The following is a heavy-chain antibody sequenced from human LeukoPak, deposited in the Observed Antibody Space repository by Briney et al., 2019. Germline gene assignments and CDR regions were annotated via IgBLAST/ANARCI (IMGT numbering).Heavy chain of an antibody. Sequence: SQTLSLTCTVSGGSISSGGYYWSWTRQHPGKGLEWIGYIYYSGSTYYNPSLKSRVTISVDTSKNQFSLKLSSVTAADTAVYYCARAATTDYFDYWGQGTLVTVSS. J-gene: IGHJ4*02. CDR3: ARAATTDYFDY. V-gene: IGHV4-31*03. CDR1: GGSISSGGYY. D-gene: IGHD5-12*01. CDR2: IYYSGST.